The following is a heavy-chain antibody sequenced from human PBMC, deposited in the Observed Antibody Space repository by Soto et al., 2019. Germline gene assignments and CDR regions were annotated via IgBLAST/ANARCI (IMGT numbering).Heavy chain of an antibody. Sequence: PSETLSLTCSVSGGSISGYYCTWIRQPAGKGLXWXGXXXSXGXTXYXXXXRGRVTMSVDTSKNQFSLKLTSVTAADTAVYYCARDRDSYGRLDYWGQGTLVTVSS. CDR1: GGSISGYY. D-gene: IGHD5-18*01. J-gene: IGHJ4*02. V-gene: IGHV4-4*07. CDR3: ARDRDSYGRLDY. CDR2: XXSXGXT.